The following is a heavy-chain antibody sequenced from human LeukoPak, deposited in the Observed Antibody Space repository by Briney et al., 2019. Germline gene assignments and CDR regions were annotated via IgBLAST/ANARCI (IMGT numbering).Heavy chain of an antibody. V-gene: IGHV3-21*01. J-gene: IGHJ4*02. CDR3: ARDDNWNDKPFDL. CDR1: GFTFSFYM. D-gene: IGHD1-20*01. Sequence: PGGSLRLPCTASGFTFSFYMMNWVRQAPGKGLEWVSSISTSSSHIYYADSLKGRLTVSRDNAKNSLYLQMNNLRAEDTAVYYCARDDNWNDKPFDLWGPGTLVTVSS. CDR2: ISTSSSHI.